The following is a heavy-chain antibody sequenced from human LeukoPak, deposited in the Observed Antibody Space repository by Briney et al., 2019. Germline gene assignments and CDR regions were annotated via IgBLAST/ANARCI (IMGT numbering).Heavy chain of an antibody. CDR1: GGSISSSSYY. V-gene: IGHV4-39*07. D-gene: IGHD3-3*01. Sequence: SETLSLTCTVSGGSISSSSYYWGWIRQPPGKGLEWIGSIYYSGSTYYNPSLKSRVTISVDTSKNQFSLKLSSVTAADTAVYYCASGPTSETIFGFGRNYYYYYMDVWGKGTTVTVSS. CDR3: ASGPTSETIFGFGRNYYYYYMDV. J-gene: IGHJ6*03. CDR2: IYYSGST.